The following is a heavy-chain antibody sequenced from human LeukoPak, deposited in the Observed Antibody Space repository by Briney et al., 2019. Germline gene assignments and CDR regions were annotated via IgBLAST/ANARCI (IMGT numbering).Heavy chain of an antibody. CDR3: ARGEYDYVWGSYRYTGIDY. J-gene: IGHJ4*02. CDR2: XXPIFGTA. V-gene: IGHV1-69*06. D-gene: IGHD3-16*02. Sequence: SVKVSCKASGGTFSSYAISWVRQAPGQGLEWMXXXXPIFGTANYAQKFQGRVTITADKSTSTAYMELSSLRSEDTAVYYCARGEYDYVWGSYRYTGIDYWGQGTLVTVSS. CDR1: GGTFSSYA.